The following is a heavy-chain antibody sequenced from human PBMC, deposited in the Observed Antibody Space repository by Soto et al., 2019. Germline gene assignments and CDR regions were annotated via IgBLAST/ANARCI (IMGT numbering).Heavy chain of an antibody. Sequence: SETLSLTCTFSGGSIISYYWIWIRQPPGKGLEWIGYIYYSGSTNYNPSLKSRVTISVDTSKNQFSLKLSSVTAADTAVYYCATSSPYPGRFDSWGLGTLVTVSS. CDR1: GGSIISYY. V-gene: IGHV4-59*01. CDR3: ATSSPYPGRFDS. J-gene: IGHJ4*02. D-gene: IGHD3-16*02. CDR2: IYYSGST.